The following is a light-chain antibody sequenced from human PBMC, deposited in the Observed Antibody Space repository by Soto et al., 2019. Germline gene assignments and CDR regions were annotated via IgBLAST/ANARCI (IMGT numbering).Light chain of an antibody. Sequence: QPVLTQPPSVSGAPGQRVTISCIGSSSNIGAGYDVHWYQQFPGTAPKLLIYADIHRPSGVPDRFSASKSGTSASLAITGLQTEDEADYYCQSYDTSLSGPGVFGGGTKLTVL. CDR3: QSYDTSLSGPGV. J-gene: IGLJ3*02. CDR2: ADI. CDR1: SSNIGAGYD. V-gene: IGLV1-40*01.